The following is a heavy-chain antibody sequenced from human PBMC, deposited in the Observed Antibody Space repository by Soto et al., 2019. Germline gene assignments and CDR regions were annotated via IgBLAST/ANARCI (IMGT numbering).Heavy chain of an antibody. J-gene: IGHJ4*02. V-gene: IGHV2-5*02. Sequence: QITLKESGPTLVRPTQTLTLTCTFSGFSLTTSGVGVGWIRQPPGKALEWLAVIYWDDDKRYSSSLNSRLTITNETSKNQVVLTITNMDPVDTATYYSAHHPYYGLGSYSFDYRGQGTLVTVSS. D-gene: IGHD3-10*01. CDR2: IYWDDDK. CDR1: GFSLTTSGVG. CDR3: AHHPYYGLGSYSFDY.